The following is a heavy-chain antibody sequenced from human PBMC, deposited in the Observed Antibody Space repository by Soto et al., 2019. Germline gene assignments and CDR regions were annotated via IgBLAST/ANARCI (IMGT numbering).Heavy chain of an antibody. CDR2: ISGSGGST. CDR1: GFTFSSYA. Sequence: EVQLLESGGGLVQPGGSLRLSCAASGFTFSSYAMSWVRQAPGKGLEWVSAISGSGGSTYYADSVKGRFTISRDNSQNTLYLQMNSLRAEDTAVYYCAKGVYAIFYQKGGYFDLWGRGTLVTVSS. V-gene: IGHV3-23*01. CDR3: AKGVYAIFYQKGGYFDL. D-gene: IGHD2-8*01. J-gene: IGHJ2*01.